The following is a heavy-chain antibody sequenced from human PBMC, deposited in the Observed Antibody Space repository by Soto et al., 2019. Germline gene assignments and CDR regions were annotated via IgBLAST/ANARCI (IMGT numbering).Heavy chain of an antibody. Sequence: GGSLRLSCAASGYTFGSYWMHWVRQAPGKGLVWVSRINSDGSSTSYADSVKGRFTISRDNAKNTLYLQMNSLRAEDTAVYYCARDKDFGHQLLWFGELFSWGQGTLVTVSS. D-gene: IGHD3-10*01. J-gene: IGHJ4*02. CDR2: INSDGSST. V-gene: IGHV3-74*01. CDR3: ARDKDFGHQLLWFGELFS. CDR1: GYTFGSYW.